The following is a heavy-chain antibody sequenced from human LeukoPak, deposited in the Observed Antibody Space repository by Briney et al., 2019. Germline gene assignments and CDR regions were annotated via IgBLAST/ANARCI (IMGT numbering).Heavy chain of an antibody. Sequence: GGSLRLSCVASDFTFATYAMTWVRLTPGKGLEWVSSIGGSSSYTIYADSVRGRFTVSRDNSKNTLYLQMNSLRAEDTAVYYCGRDPNGDYVGAFEFWGQGTLVSVSS. CDR1: DFTFATYA. V-gene: IGHV3-23*01. D-gene: IGHD4-17*01. CDR2: IGGSSSYT. J-gene: IGHJ3*01. CDR3: GRDPNGDYVGAFEF.